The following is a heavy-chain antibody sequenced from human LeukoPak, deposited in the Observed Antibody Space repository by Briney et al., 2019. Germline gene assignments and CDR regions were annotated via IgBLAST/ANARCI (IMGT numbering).Heavy chain of an antibody. CDR3: AKGPHDYGDSVYL. V-gene: IGHV1-69*17. CDR2: ISGIFGMT. J-gene: IGHJ5*02. D-gene: IGHD4-17*01. Sequence: PVASVKLSCTASGDTFNSFPINWVRQAPGQGLQWIAAISGIFGMTHYAPKLKGRVTITGDKSTNTAYMELRSLKSEDTAVYYCAKGPHDYGDSVYLWGQGTRVTVSS. CDR1: GDTFNSFP.